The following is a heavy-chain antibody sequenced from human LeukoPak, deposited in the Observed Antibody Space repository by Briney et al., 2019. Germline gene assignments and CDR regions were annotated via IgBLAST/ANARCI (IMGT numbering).Heavy chain of an antibody. CDR1: EYSFTSYW. D-gene: IGHD3-10*01. J-gene: IGHJ4*02. CDR3: ARPDYFASHD. Sequence: GESLKISCKGSEYSFTSYWIGWVRQMPGKGLEWVAIIYPDDSRTNYSPSFQGHVTISVDRSINTAYLQWSSLRASDTAMYYFARPDYFASHDWGQGTLVTVST. CDR2: IYPDDSRT. V-gene: IGHV5-51*01.